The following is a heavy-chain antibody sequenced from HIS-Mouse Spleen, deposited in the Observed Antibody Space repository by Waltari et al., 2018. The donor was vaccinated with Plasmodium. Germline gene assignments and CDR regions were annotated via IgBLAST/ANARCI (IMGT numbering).Heavy chain of an antibody. D-gene: IGHD3-3*01. Sequence: EVQLVESGGGLVQPGGSLRLPCAASGFTFSSYSMNWVRQAPGKVLVWVSYISINSSTIYYADSVNGRFTISRDNAKNSLYLQMNSLRAEDTAVYYCARHSYDFWSGYYDYWGQGTLVTVSS. CDR3: ARHSYDFWSGYYDY. V-gene: IGHV3-48*01. CDR1: GFTFSSYS. CDR2: ISINSSTI. J-gene: IGHJ4*02.